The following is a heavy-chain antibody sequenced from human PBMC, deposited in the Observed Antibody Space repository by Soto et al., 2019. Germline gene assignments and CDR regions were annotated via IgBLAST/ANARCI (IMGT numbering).Heavy chain of an antibody. J-gene: IGHJ6*01. CDR3: AIDLGFDVLTGYSYYYYYAMDV. CDR2: INVANGNT. V-gene: IGHV1-3*01. D-gene: IGHD3-9*01. Sequence: ASVKVSCKASGYTFTNNAIHWVRQAHEQSPESLGWINVANGNTEYSRNFQGRVTLSGDASADTAYMELSSLRSEDTAVYFCAIDLGFDVLTGYSYYYYYAMDVWGQGTTVTVSS. CDR1: GYTFTNNA.